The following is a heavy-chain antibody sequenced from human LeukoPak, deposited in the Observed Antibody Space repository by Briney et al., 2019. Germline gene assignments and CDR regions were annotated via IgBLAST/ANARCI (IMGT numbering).Heavy chain of an antibody. CDR1: GESFDSFY. CDR3: AVRLTTGRLGTATTWFDP. CDR2: VNQSGGS. V-gene: IGHV4-34*01. D-gene: IGHD1-1*01. Sequence: SETLSLTCAVYGESFDSFYWNWVRQAPGKGLEWLGEVNQSGGSDYNPALESRVAISADASKRQFSLKPISVTAADTAVYYCAVRLTTGRLGTATTWFDPWGQGTLVSVSS. J-gene: IGHJ5*02.